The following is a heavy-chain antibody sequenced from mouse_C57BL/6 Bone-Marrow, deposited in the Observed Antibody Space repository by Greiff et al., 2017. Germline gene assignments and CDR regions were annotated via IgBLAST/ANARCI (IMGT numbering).Heavy chain of an antibody. CDR2: IDPSDSYT. V-gene: IGHV1-50*01. J-gene: IGHJ2*01. Sequence: QVQLQQPGAELVKPGASVKLSCKASGYTFTSYWMHWVKQRPGQGLEWIGDIDPSDSYTYYNQKFKGKATLTEYTSTNTAYMQLSSMTSEDSAVYYSTRDGYYYFDYWGQGTTLTVSS. CDR3: TRDGYYYFDY. D-gene: IGHD2-3*01. CDR1: GYTFTSYW.